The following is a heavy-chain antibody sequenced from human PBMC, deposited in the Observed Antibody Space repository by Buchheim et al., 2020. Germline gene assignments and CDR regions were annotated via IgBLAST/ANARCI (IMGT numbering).Heavy chain of an antibody. Sequence: QLQLQESGSRLVKPSQTLSLTCVFSGGSISSDGYSWNWIRQPPGKALEWIGYVYHSGNTNYNPSLKSRVTISLDKSTNQFSLRLTSVTAADTAVYYCARNIVGSSTVDYWGQGT. CDR3: ARNIVGSSTVDY. CDR2: VYHSGNT. D-gene: IGHD1-26*01. CDR1: GGSISSDGYS. V-gene: IGHV4-30-2*01. J-gene: IGHJ4*02.